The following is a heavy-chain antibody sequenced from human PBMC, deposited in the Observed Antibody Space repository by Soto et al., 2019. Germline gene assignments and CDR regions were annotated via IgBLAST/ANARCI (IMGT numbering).Heavy chain of an antibody. J-gene: IGHJ4*02. CDR2: MNPNSGNT. Sequence: QVQLVQSGAEVKKPGASVKVSCTASGYTFTSYDINWVRQATGQGLEWMGWMNPNSGNTGYAQKFQGRVTMTRNTSISTAYMELSSRRSEDRAVYYWARDTCVCSGGSCYSSSGYWGQGTLVPVSS. CDR3: ARDTCVCSGGSCYSSSGY. V-gene: IGHV1-8*01. D-gene: IGHD2-15*01. CDR1: GYTFTSYD.